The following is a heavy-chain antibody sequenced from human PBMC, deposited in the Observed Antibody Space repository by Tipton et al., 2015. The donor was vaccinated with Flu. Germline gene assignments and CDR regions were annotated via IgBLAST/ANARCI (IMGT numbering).Heavy chain of an antibody. D-gene: IGHD4-11*01. J-gene: IGHJ5*01. Sequence: TLSLTCSVSGDSIDSRYFWGWIRQAPGKGLEWIGNVHQTGSGNYNPSLRSRLTIAVDRPKNQFSLRLISVTAAYTAVYFCARRDYSNYVSEPKNWFDSWGQGGLVTVSS. CDR2: VHQTGSG. V-gene: IGHV4-38-2*01. CDR1: GDSIDSRYF. CDR3: ARRDYSNYVSEPKNWFDS.